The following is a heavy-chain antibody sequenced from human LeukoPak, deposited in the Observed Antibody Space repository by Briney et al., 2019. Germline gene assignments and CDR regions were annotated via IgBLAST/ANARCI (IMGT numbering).Heavy chain of an antibody. Sequence: GGSLRLFYAASGFTFSSYAMSWVRQAPGKGLEWVSAISGSGGSTYYADSVKGRFTISRDNSKNTLYLQMNSPRAEDTAVYYCAKGRSGSGSYYFDYWGQGTLVTVSS. V-gene: IGHV3-23*01. D-gene: IGHD3-10*01. CDR2: ISGSGGST. J-gene: IGHJ4*02. CDR3: AKGRSGSGSYYFDY. CDR1: GFTFSSYA.